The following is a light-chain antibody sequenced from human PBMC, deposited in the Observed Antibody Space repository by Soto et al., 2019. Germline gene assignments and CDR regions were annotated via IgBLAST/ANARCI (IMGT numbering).Light chain of an antibody. CDR1: SSDIGSYNR. Sequence: QSLVTEPPSVSLSPGQSVTISCTGISSDIGSYNRVSWYQQPPGTAPKLIIYEASNRPSGVPDRFSGSKSGNTASLTISGLQAADEADYYCSLYTSENTYVFGTGTKVTVL. J-gene: IGLJ1*01. CDR2: EAS. CDR3: SLYTSENTYV. V-gene: IGLV2-18*01.